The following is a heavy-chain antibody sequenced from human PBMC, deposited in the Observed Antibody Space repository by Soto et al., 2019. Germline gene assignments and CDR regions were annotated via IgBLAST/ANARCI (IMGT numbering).Heavy chain of an antibody. Sequence: SETLSLTCTVSGGSVSSGSYYWSWIRQPPGKGLEWIGYIYYSGSTNSNPSLKSRVTISVDTSKNQFSLKLSSVTAADTAVYYCARRYGTTFDYWGQGTLVTVSS. CDR1: GGSVSSGSYY. D-gene: IGHD1-7*01. CDR3: ARRYGTTFDY. V-gene: IGHV4-61*01. J-gene: IGHJ4*02. CDR2: IYYSGST.